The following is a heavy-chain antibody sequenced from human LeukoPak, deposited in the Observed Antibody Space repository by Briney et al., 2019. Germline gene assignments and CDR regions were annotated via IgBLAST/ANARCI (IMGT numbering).Heavy chain of an antibody. CDR3: ARRGYDFWSGYSNFDY. Sequence: PAGGSLRLSCAASGFTFSSYAMSWVRQAPGKGLEWVANIKQDGSEKYYVDSVKGRFTISRDNAKNSLYLQMNSLRAEDTAVYYCARRGYDFWSGYSNFDYWGQGTLVTVSS. J-gene: IGHJ4*02. CDR1: GFTFSSYA. D-gene: IGHD3-3*01. V-gene: IGHV3-7*01. CDR2: IKQDGSEK.